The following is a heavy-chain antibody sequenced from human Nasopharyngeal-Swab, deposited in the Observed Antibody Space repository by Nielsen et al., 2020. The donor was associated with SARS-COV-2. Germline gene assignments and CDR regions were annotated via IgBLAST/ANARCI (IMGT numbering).Heavy chain of an antibody. CDR2: ISGSGDTT. J-gene: IGHJ6*02. V-gene: IGHV3-23*01. CDR3: AKAPYLRGLDV. D-gene: IGHD2-21*01. Sequence: GGPLRLSCAASGFTFSSYAMSWVRQAPGKGLEWVSIISGSGDTTYYADSVNDRFTISRDNSKNTLYLQTNSLRVEDTAVYYCAKAPYLRGLDVWGQGTTVTVSS. CDR1: GFTFSSYA.